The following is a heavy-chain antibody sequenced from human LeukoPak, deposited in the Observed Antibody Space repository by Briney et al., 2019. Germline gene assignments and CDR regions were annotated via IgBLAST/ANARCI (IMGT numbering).Heavy chain of an antibody. V-gene: IGHV3-30*02. J-gene: IGHJ6*03. CDR2: IRYDGSNA. CDR3: ARVFSYYYYMDV. Sequence: GGSLRLSCAASGFTFSGYAMNWVRQAPGKGLEWVAFIRYDGSNAYYADSVKGRFTISRDNSKNTLYLQINSLRVEDTAVYYCARVFSYYYYMDVWGRGTTVTVSS. CDR1: GFTFSGYA.